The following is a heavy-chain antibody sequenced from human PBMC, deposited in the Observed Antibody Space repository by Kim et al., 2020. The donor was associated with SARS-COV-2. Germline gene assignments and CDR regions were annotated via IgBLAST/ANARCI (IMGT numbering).Heavy chain of an antibody. CDR3: AREGLLWFGELLSQVLYGMDV. V-gene: IGHV3-7*01. Sequence: GGSLRLSCAASGFTFSSYWMSWVRQAPGKGLEWVANIKQDGSEKYYVDSVKGRFTISRDNAKNSLYLQMNSLRAEDTAVYYCAREGLLWFGELLSQVLYGMDVWGQGTTVTVSS. CDR2: IKQDGSEK. CDR1: GFTFSSYW. D-gene: IGHD3-10*01. J-gene: IGHJ6*02.